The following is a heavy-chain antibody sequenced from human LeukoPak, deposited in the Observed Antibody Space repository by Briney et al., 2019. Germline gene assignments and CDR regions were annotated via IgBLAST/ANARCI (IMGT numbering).Heavy chain of an antibody. CDR3: ARLVGATLVFDY. CDR2: IYHSGST. V-gene: IGHV4-38-2*01. CDR1: GYSISSGYY. Sequence: PSETLSLICAVSGYSISSGYYWGWIRQPPGRGLEWIGSIYHSGSTYYNPSLKSRVTISVDTSKNQFSLKLSSVTAADTAVYYCARLVGATLVFDYWGQGTLVTVSS. D-gene: IGHD1-26*01. J-gene: IGHJ4*02.